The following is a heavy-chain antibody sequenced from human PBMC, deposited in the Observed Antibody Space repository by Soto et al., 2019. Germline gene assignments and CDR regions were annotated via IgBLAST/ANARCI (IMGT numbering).Heavy chain of an antibody. CDR3: AKDRNYDFWTSGGNRGLTYVMDV. V-gene: IGHV3-23*01. CDR2: ISGSGGST. J-gene: IGHJ6*02. CDR1: GFTFSSYA. Sequence: GSLRLSCAASGFTFSSYAMSWVRQAPGKGLEWVSAISGSGGSTYYADSVKGRFTISRDNSKNTLYLQMNSLRAEDTAVYYCAKDRNYDFWTSGGNRGLTYVMDVWGQGTTVTVSS. D-gene: IGHD3-3*01.